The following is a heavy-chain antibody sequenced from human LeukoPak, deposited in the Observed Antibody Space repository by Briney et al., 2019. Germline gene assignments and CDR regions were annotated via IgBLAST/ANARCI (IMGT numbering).Heavy chain of an antibody. CDR1: GGSISSSSYY. D-gene: IGHD5-12*01. V-gene: IGHV4-39*01. CDR3: AGWDSVATIKRYPTYFDY. J-gene: IGHJ4*02. CDR2: IYYSGST. Sequence: SETLSLTCTVSGGSISSSSYYWGWIRQPPGKGLEWIGSIYYSGSTYYNPSLKSRVTISVDTSKNQFSLKLSSVTAADTAVYYCAGWDSVATIKRYPTYFDYWGQGTLVTVSS.